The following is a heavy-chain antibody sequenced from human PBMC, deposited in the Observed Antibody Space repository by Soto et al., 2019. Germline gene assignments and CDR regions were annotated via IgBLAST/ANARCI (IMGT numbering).Heavy chain of an antibody. CDR2: INHRGST. CDR3: ARGRGVFYYYGMDV. J-gene: IGHJ6*02. V-gene: IGHV4-34*01. D-gene: IGHD2-8*01. Sequence: PSEPLSLTCAAYGGSFTGYYWSWIRQPPGKGLEWIGEINHRGSTNYNPSLKSRVTISVVTSKNQFSLKLSSVTAADTAVYYCARGRGVFYYYGMDVWGQGTTVTVS. CDR1: GGSFTGYY.